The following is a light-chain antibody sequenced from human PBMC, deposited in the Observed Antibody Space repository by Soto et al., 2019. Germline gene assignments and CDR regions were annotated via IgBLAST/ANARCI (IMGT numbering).Light chain of an antibody. CDR1: SSNIGSNT. J-gene: IGLJ1*01. V-gene: IGLV1-44*01. Sequence: QAVVTQPPSASGTPGQRVTISCSGSSSNIGSNTVNWYQQLPGTAPKLLIYSNNQRPSGVPARFSGSKSGTSASLAISGLQYEDEAYYYCAAWDDSLNGYVFGTGTKVTVL. CDR3: AAWDDSLNGYV. CDR2: SNN.